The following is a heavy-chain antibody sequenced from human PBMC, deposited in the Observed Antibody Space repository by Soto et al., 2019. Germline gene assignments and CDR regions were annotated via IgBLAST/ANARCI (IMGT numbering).Heavy chain of an antibody. D-gene: IGHD3-22*01. CDR1: GGTSSNFV. CDR2: ILPMFGAV. CDR3: ARPKRIVYDRGDTYYHTMDV. J-gene: IGHJ6*02. V-gene: IGHV1-69*06. Sequence: QMQLVQSGAEVKKSGSSVKVSCKASGGTSSNFVITWVRQVPGQGLEWLGGILPMFGAVKYAQKFQDRLTITADRSTNTAAMELGSLRPDDTAVYYCARPKRIVYDRGDTYYHTMDVWGHGTTVTVS.